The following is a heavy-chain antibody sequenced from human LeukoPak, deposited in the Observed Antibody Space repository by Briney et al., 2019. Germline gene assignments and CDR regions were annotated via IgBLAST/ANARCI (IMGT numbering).Heavy chain of an antibody. Sequence: GGPLRLSCAASGFTLSGYWIHWVRQAPGKGLVWVARINPDGSITNYADSVKGRFTVSRDNAKNTLFLQMNSLRVEDTAVYYCARDFRGAHDYWGQGTLVTVSS. V-gene: IGHV3-74*01. D-gene: IGHD4-17*01. CDR2: INPDGSIT. CDR3: ARDFRGAHDY. J-gene: IGHJ4*02. CDR1: GFTLSGYW.